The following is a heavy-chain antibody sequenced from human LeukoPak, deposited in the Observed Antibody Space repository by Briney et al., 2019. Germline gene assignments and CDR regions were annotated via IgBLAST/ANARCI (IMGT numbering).Heavy chain of an antibody. CDR3: ARDRFGGSGSYYFDY. CDR2: ISSSSSDI. Sequence: GGSLRLSCAASGFTFSSYSMNWVREAPGKGLGWVSSISSSSSDIYYVDSVKGRFTSSRDNAKSSLYLQTVSLKAEDTAVYYCARDRFGGSGSYYFDYWGQGTLVTVSS. CDR1: GFTFSSYS. D-gene: IGHD3-10*01. J-gene: IGHJ4*02. V-gene: IGHV3-21*01.